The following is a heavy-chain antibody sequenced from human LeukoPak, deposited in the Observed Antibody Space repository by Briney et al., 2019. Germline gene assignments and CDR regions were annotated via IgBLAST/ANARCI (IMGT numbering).Heavy chain of an antibody. CDR2: INHSGST. D-gene: IGHD3-10*01. Sequence: SETLSLTCAVYGGSFSGYYWSWIRDPPGKGLEWIGEINHSGSTHYKPSLKSRVTISVDTSKHPFSLKLSSVTAADTAVYYCARAYYGRTPFDYWGQGTLVTVSS. CDR1: GGSFSGYY. J-gene: IGHJ4*02. CDR3: ARAYYGRTPFDY. V-gene: IGHV4-34*01.